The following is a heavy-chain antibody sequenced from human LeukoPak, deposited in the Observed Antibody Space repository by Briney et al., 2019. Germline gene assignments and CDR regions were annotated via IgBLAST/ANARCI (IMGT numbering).Heavy chain of an antibody. CDR3: ARDYYPDSSGYSY. D-gene: IGHD3-22*01. CDR2: IYYSGST. Sequence: SQTLSLTCTVSGGSISSGDYYWSWIRQPPGKGLEWIGYIYYSGSTYYNPSLKSRVTISVDTSKNHFSLKLSSVTAADTAVYYCARDYYPDSSGYSYWGQGTLVTVSS. CDR1: GGSISSGDYY. J-gene: IGHJ4*02. V-gene: IGHV4-30-4*01.